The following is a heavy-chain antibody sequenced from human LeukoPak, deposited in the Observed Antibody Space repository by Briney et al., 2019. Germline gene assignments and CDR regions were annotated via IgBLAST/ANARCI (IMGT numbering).Heavy chain of an antibody. V-gene: IGHV1-24*01. CDR1: GYTLTELS. CDR3: ATGYMAFAPYYFDY. J-gene: IGHJ4*02. D-gene: IGHD1-14*01. Sequence: RASVKVSCKVSGYTLTELSMHWVRQAPGKGLEWMGGFDPEDGETIYAQKFQGRVTMTEDTSTDTAYMALSSLRSEDTAVYYCATGYMAFAPYYFDYWGQGTLVTVSS. CDR2: FDPEDGET.